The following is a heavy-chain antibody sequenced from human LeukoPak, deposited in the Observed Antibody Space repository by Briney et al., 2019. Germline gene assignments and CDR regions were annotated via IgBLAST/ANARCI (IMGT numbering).Heavy chain of an antibody. V-gene: IGHV4-39*01. CDR3: ARRYIVVVPAAAAAFDI. J-gene: IGHJ3*02. Sequence: SETLSLTCTVSGGSISSSFYYWGWIRRPPGKGLEWIGSIYYSGSTYYNPSLKSRVTISVDTSKNQFSLKLSSVTAADTAVYYCARRYIVVVPAAAAAFDIWGQGTMVTVSS. CDR2: IYYSGST. D-gene: IGHD2-2*01. CDR1: GGSISSSFYY.